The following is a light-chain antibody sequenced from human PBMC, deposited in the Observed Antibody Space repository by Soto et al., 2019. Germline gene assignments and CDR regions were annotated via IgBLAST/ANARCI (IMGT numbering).Light chain of an antibody. Sequence: QSAPTQPRSVTGSPGQSVTISCNGTNSDVGGYDYVSWFQQSQGKAHKLIIHDVRERPSGVPDRFSGSRSGNTASLTISGLQPEDEADYYCCSYARTYTFVVFGGGTKLT. J-gene: IGLJ2*01. CDR2: DVR. CDR3: CSYARTYTFVV. V-gene: IGLV2-11*01. CDR1: NSDVGGYDY.